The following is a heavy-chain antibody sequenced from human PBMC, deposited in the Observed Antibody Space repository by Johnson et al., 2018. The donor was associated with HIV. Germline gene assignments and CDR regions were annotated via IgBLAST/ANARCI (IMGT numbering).Heavy chain of an antibody. J-gene: IGHJ3*02. Sequence: MLLVESGGGLVKPGGSLRLSCAASGFTFSDYYMSWVRQAPGKGLEWVSVIYRGGSTYYADSVKGRFTISRDNSKNTLYLQMNSLRTEDTAIYSCARERLTTHAFDIWGQGTMVTVSS. CDR3: ARERLTTHAFDI. V-gene: IGHV3-66*02. D-gene: IGHD4-17*01. CDR2: IYRGGST. CDR1: GFTFSDYY.